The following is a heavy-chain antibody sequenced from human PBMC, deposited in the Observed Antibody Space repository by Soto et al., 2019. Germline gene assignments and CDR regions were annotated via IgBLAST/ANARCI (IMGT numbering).Heavy chain of an antibody. Sequence: SETLSLTCAVYGGSFSGYYWSWIRQPPGKGLEWIGEINHSGSTNYNPSLKSRVTISVDTSKNQFSLKLSSVTAADTAVYYCARRVVAALYYYYYCGMDVWGQGTKVTVSS. CDR1: GGSFSGYY. D-gene: IGHD2-15*01. J-gene: IGHJ6*02. CDR3: ARRVVAALYYYYYCGMDV. V-gene: IGHV4-34*01. CDR2: INHSGST.